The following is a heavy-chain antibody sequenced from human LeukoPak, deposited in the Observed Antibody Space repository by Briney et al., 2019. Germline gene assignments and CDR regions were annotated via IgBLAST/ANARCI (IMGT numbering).Heavy chain of an antibody. J-gene: IGHJ6*04. Sequence: PGGSLRLSCAASGFTFIHYSMNWVRQAPGKGLEWVSSISSSNNYIYYADSVKGRFIISRDHAKNSLYLQMNSLRVEDTAVYYCARDDCSGGSCLDVWGKGTTVTVSS. V-gene: IGHV3-21*01. D-gene: IGHD2-15*01. CDR3: ARDDCSGGSCLDV. CDR1: GFTFIHYS. CDR2: ISSSNNYI.